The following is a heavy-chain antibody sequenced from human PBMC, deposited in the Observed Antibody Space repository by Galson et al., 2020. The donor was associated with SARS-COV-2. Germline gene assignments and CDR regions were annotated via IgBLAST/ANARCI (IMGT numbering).Heavy chain of an antibody. Sequence: SETLSLTCTVSGGSISSGSYYWSWIRQPAGKGLEWIGRIYTSGRTNYNPSLKSRVTISVDTSKNQFSLKLSSVTAADTAVYYCAREVYYGNWFDPWGQGTLVTVSS. D-gene: IGHD3-3*01. J-gene: IGHJ5*02. CDR3: AREVYYGNWFDP. CDR2: IYTSGRT. V-gene: IGHV4-61*02. CDR1: GGSISSGSYY.